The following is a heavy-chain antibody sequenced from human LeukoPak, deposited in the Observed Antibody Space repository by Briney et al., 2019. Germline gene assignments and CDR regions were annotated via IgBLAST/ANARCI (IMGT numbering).Heavy chain of an antibody. V-gene: IGHV4-31*03. CDR2: IFHSGST. CDR1: GGSINTGGYY. Sequence: SETLSLTCTVSGGSINTGGYYWSWIRQHPGKGLEWIAYIFHSGSTFYNPSLKSRVIISIETSKNQFSLRLSSVTAADTAVYYCARARRVVVPAAIGVGTYYYYYMDVWGKGTTVTVSS. CDR3: ARARRVVVPAAIGVGTYYYYYMDV. J-gene: IGHJ6*03. D-gene: IGHD2-2*01.